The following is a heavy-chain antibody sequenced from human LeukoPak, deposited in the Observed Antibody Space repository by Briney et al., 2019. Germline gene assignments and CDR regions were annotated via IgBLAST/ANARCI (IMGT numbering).Heavy chain of an antibody. J-gene: IGHJ4*02. CDR1: GFTFSKYW. Sequence: GGSLRLSCAASGFTFSKYWMLWVRQAPGKGLESVSRINTDGTVTTYADSVKGRFTVSRDNADNRMCLQMNSVRDEDTAVYYCATKQWLAPPPDSWGQGTPVTVSS. D-gene: IGHD6-19*01. CDR3: ATKQWLAPPPDS. CDR2: INTDGTVT. V-gene: IGHV3-74*01.